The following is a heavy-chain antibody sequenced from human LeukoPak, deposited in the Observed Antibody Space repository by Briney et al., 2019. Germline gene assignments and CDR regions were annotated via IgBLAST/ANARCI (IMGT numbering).Heavy chain of an antibody. CDR2: FDPEDGET. J-gene: IGHJ2*01. V-gene: IGHV1-24*01. Sequence: GASVKVSCKVSGYTLTELSMHWVRQAPGKGLEWMGGFDPEDGETLYAQKFQGRVTMTEDTSTDTAYMELSSLRSDDTAVYYCARKSAGGSSSLPWYFDLWGRGTLVTVSS. CDR1: GYTLTELS. D-gene: IGHD6-6*01. CDR3: ARKSAGGSSSLPWYFDL.